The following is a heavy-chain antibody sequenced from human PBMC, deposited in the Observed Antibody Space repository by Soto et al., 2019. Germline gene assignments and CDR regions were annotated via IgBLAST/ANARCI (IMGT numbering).Heavy chain of an antibody. V-gene: IGHV3-23*01. CDR1: GYICSNSA. CDR2: ISKSGDMK. D-gene: IGHD1-26*01. J-gene: IGHJ5*02. Sequence: EVQLLESGGNLIQPGGSLRLSCAGSGYICSNSAMNWGRQAPGKGLEWVSTISKSGDMKYYADSVKGRFAISRDNYKNMVYLQMNSLRVEDTAIYFCAKEGKTGSQTPCGQGTLVTVSS. CDR3: AKEGKTGSQTP.